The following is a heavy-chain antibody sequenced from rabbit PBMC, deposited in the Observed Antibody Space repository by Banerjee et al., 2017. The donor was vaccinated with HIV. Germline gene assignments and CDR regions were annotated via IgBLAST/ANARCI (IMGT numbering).Heavy chain of an antibody. CDR3: AREIIYGYGGYAYTNGVDL. D-gene: IGHD6-1*01. Sequence: QSLEESGGDLVKPGASLTLTCTASGFSLSSSYNMCWVRQAPGKGLEWIGCINTGSGSTWYASWAKGRFTIAKTSSTTVTLQMTSLTAADTATYFCAREIIYGYGGYAYTNGVDLWGQGSLVTVS. V-gene: IGHV1S40*01. CDR2: INTGSGST. CDR1: GFSLSSSYN. J-gene: IGHJ6*01.